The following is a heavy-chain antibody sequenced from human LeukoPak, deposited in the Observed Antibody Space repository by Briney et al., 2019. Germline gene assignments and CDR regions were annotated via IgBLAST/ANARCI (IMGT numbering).Heavy chain of an antibody. V-gene: IGHV4-59*01. Sequence: SETLSLTCTVSGGSISSYCWSWIRQPPGKGLEWIGYIYYSGSTNYNPSLKSRVTISVDTSKNQFSLKLSSVTAADTAVYYCARAHYAISTAAFDIWGQGTMVTVSS. CDR2: IYYSGST. J-gene: IGHJ3*02. CDR1: GGSISSYC. D-gene: IGHD3-16*01. CDR3: ARAHYAISTAAFDI.